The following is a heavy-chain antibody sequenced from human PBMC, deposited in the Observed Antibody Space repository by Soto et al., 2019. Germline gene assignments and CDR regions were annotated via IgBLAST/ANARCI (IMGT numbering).Heavy chain of an antibody. CDR2: IYYSGST. CDR1: GGSISSYY. V-gene: IGHV4-59*01. J-gene: IGHJ3*02. Sequence: SETLSLTCTVSGGSISSYYLSWIRQPPGKGLEWIGYIYYSGSTNYNPSLKSRVTISVDTSKNQFSLKLSSVTAADTAVYYCARNSYAGAFDIWGQGTMVTVSS. CDR3: ARNSYAGAFDI. D-gene: IGHD2-2*01.